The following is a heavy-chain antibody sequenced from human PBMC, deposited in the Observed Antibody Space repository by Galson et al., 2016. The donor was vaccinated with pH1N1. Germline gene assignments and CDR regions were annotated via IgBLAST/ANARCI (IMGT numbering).Heavy chain of an antibody. CDR1: GGSISSDTYY. CDR3: ARSAQWRLYSRFDP. V-gene: IGHV4-39*07. Sequence: LSLTCTVSGGSISSDTYYWGWLRQPPGKGLEWIGSFHHTDGTYYNPSLKSRVTISVDTSKSQIYLTLSSVSAADTAMYYCARSAQWRLYSRFDPWGQGPLVTVSS. J-gene: IGHJ5*02. D-gene: IGHD6-19*01. CDR2: FHHTDGT.